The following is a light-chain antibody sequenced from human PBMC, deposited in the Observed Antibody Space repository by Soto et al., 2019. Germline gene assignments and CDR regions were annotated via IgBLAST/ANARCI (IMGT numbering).Light chain of an antibody. Sequence: EIVMTQSPATLSVSPGERATLSCRASQSVNNNLAWYQQKPGQAPRLLIYGASASATGIPARFSGSGSGTEFTLTISSLQSEDCAVSYCQQYNNWPLTVGGGTKVEIK. CDR3: QQYNNWPLT. V-gene: IGKV3-15*01. CDR2: GAS. J-gene: IGKJ4*01. CDR1: QSVNNN.